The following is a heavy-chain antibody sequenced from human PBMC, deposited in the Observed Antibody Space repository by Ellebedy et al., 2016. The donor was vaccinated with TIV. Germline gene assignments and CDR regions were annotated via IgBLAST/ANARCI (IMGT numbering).Heavy chain of an antibody. D-gene: IGHD1-14*01. CDR3: ARSAAGYNLLYYFDY. V-gene: IGHV4-4*07. J-gene: IGHJ4*02. CDR1: GGSITSNY. Sequence: MPSETLSLTCTVSGGSITSNYWSWIRKPAGKGLEWIGRRFASGSTDYNPSLTSRVTLSVDTSKNQFSLKLTSVTAADTAVYYCARSAAGYNLLYYFDYWGQGTLVTVSS. CDR2: RFASGST.